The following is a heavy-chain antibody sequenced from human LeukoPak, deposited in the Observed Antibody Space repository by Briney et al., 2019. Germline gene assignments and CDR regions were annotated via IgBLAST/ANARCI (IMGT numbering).Heavy chain of an antibody. CDR2: ISNSTTYI. CDR1: GFTFSSYG. V-gene: IGHV3-21*04. D-gene: IGHD3-10*01. J-gene: IGHJ4*02. Sequence: KPGGSLRLSCVASGFTFSSYGMNWVRQAPGKGLEWVSSISNSTTYIYYADSVKGRFTISRDNSKNTLYLQMNSLRAEDTAVYYCAKVTYGSGTYGAFDYWGQGTLVTVSS. CDR3: AKVTYGSGTYGAFDY.